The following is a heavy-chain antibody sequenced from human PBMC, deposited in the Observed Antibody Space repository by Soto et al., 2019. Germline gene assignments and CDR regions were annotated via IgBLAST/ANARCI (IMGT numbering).Heavy chain of an antibody. J-gene: IGHJ6*02. CDR1: GYTFSNYG. D-gene: IGHD4-17*01. Sequence: ASVKVSCKTSGYTFSNYGISWVRQAPGQGLEWMGGIIPVFGTANYAQKFQGRVTITADESTNIVYMDVTSLRSEDTAVYYCARGDATKIVVTTYYAMDVWGQGTTVTVS. V-gene: IGHV1-69*13. CDR3: ARGDATKIVVTTYYAMDV. CDR2: IIPVFGTA.